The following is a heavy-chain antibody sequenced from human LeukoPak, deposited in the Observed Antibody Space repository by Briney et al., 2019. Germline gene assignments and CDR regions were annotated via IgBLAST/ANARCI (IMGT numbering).Heavy chain of an antibody. CDR2: ISSSSSYI. V-gene: IGHV3-21*01. D-gene: IGHD6-25*01. CDR1: GFTFSSYS. Sequence: GGSLRLSCAASGFTFSSYSMNWVRQAPGKGLEWVSSISSSSSYIYCADSVKGRFTISRDNAKNSLYLQMNSLRAEDTAVYYCARAKSAVPPHVPLDYWGQGTLVTVSS. J-gene: IGHJ4*02. CDR3: ARAKSAVPPHVPLDY.